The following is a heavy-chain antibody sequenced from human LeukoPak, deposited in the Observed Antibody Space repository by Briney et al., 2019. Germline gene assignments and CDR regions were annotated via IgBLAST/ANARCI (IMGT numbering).Heavy chain of an antibody. CDR3: TRDAAAAGTPFDY. J-gene: IGHJ4*02. Sequence: PGGSLRLSCTASGFTFGDYAMSWVRQAPGKGLEWVGFIRSKAYGGTTEYAASVKGRFTISRDDSKSIAYLQMNSLKTENTAVYYCTRDAAAAGTPFDYWGQGTLVTVSS. CDR1: GFTFGDYA. D-gene: IGHD6-13*01. CDR2: IRSKAYGGTT. V-gene: IGHV3-49*04.